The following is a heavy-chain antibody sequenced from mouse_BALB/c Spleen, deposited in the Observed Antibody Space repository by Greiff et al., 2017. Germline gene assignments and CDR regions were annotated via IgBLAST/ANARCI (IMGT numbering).Heavy chain of an antibody. Sequence: DVKLVESGGGLVQPGGSLKLSCAASGFTFSSYTMSWVRQTPEKRLEWVAYISNGGGSTYYPDTVKGRFTISRDNAKNTLYLQMSSLKSEDTAMYYCASGGYDYPYWGQGTLVTVSA. J-gene: IGHJ3*01. D-gene: IGHD2-4*01. V-gene: IGHV5-12-2*01. CDR2: ISNGGGST. CDR1: GFTFSSYT. CDR3: ASGGYDYPY.